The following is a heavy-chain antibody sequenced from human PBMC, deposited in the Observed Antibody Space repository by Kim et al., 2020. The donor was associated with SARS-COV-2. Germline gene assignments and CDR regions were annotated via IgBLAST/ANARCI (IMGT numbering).Heavy chain of an antibody. D-gene: IGHD6-13*01. J-gene: IGHJ5*02. CDR1: GFSLIGYV. CDR2: MSADGISR. Sequence: GGSLRLSCSVSGFSLIGYVMHWVRQAPGRGLEWMALMSADGISRYYADSVEGRFIISRDNSNNTFYLQVKSLRPEDTAVYYCVRALSSWSDHWGQGTPGHRLL. V-gene: IGHV3-30*03. CDR3: VRALSSWSDH.